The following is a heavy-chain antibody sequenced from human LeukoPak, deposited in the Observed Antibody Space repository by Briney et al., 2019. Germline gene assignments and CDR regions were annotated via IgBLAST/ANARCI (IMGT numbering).Heavy chain of an antibody. CDR3: ARGSGWVTNS. Sequence: GGSLRLSCAASGFTFSSNWMHWVRQAPGKGLVWVSRINEDGSTTNYADSVKGRSTIFRDNAKNSLSLQMNSLRAEDSAVYYCARGSGWVTNSWGQGTLVTVSS. CDR1: GFTFSSNW. D-gene: IGHD6-19*01. CDR2: INEDGSTT. J-gene: IGHJ4*02. V-gene: IGHV3-74*01.